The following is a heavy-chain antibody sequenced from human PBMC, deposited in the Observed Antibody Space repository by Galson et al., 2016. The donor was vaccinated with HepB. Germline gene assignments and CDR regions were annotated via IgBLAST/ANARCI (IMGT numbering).Heavy chain of an antibody. CDR3: AQINAAAPDALDV. V-gene: IGHV1-2*02. D-gene: IGHD6-25*01. Sequence: SVKVSCKASGYLFTDYYIHWVRQAPGQGLEWMGWISPNSGDTNYAQKFRGRVTLTRDTSITTSFLELDSLRSDDTATFYCAQINAAAPDALDVWGQGTTVTVSS. CDR1: GYLFTDYY. J-gene: IGHJ3*01. CDR2: ISPNSGDT.